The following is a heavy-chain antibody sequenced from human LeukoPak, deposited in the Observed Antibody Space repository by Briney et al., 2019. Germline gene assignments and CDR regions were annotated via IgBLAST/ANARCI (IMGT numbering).Heavy chain of an antibody. CDR1: GGSISGSH. D-gene: IGHD5-18*01. V-gene: IGHV4-59*08. Sequence: SETLSLTCTVSGGSISGSHWGWIRQPPGEGLEWIMSLYSTGTTEYNASLKSRVAMSVDTSKNQLSLKLTSVTAADTAVYYCVARPLTAPRAWFDPWGQGLLVTVSA. CDR2: LYSTGTT. J-gene: IGHJ5*02. CDR3: VARPLTAPRAWFDP.